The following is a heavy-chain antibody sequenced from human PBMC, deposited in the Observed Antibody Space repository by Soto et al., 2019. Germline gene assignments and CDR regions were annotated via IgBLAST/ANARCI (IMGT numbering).Heavy chain of an antibody. D-gene: IGHD6-19*01. Sequence: GGSLMLSCASSGFPFSSYFMHLVRPAPGKGLEWVAVIWYDGSNKYYAESVRGRFTISRDNSKNTLFLQMDSLRVDDTGVYYCALTRRSSLLEVAGPGFEYWGQGTRVNVSA. V-gene: IGHV3-30*02. CDR1: GFPFSSYF. CDR3: ALTRRSSLLEVAGPGFEY. CDR2: IWYDGSNK. J-gene: IGHJ4*02.